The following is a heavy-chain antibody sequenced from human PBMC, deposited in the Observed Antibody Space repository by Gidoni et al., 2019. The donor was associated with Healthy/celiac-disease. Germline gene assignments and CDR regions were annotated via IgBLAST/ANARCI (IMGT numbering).Heavy chain of an antibody. V-gene: IGHV1-69*09. CDR1: GGTFSSYA. J-gene: IGHJ4*02. Sequence: QLQLVQSGAEVKKPGSSVKVSSKAYGGTFSSYAISWVRQAPGQGLEWMGRIIPILGIANYAQKFQGRVTITADKSTSTAYMELSSLRSEDTAVYYCARDDSSESYFDYWGQGTLVTVSS. CDR2: IIPILGIA. D-gene: IGHD6-6*01. CDR3: ARDDSSESYFDY.